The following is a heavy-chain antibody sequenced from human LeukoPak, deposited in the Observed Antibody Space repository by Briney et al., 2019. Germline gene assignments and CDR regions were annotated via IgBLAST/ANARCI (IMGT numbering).Heavy chain of an antibody. V-gene: IGHV4-59*01. D-gene: IGHD6-19*01. CDR3: ARAAVTGTPLSFDY. J-gene: IGHJ4*02. CDR1: GGSISSYY. Sequence: SETLSLTCTVSGGSISSYYWSWLRQPPGKGLEWIGYISYSGRINYNPSLKSRVTMSVDTSKNQFSLRLSSVTAADTAVYYCARAAVTGTPLSFDYWGQGTLVTVSS. CDR2: ISYSGRI.